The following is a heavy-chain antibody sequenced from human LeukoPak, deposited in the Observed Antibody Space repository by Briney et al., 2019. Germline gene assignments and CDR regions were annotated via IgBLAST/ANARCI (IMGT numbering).Heavy chain of an antibody. V-gene: IGHV4-59*12. D-gene: IGHD1-7*01. CDR2: IYYSGST. Sequence: PSETLSLTCTVSGGSISSYYWSWIRQPPGKGLEWIGYIYYSGSTNYNPSLKSRVTMSVDTSKNQFSLKLSSVTAADTAVYYCARGGITGTHNFDYWGQGTLVTVSS. CDR3: ARGGITGTHNFDY. CDR1: GGSISSYY. J-gene: IGHJ4*02.